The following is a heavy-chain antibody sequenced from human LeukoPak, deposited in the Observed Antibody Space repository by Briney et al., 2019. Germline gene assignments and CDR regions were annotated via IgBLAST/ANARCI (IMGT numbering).Heavy chain of an antibody. CDR3: AKEMAPEGYSYGYDY. V-gene: IGHV3-30*04. Sequence: GGSLRLACAASGFTFSTYAIHWVRQAPGKGLEWVAVISFDGSNKYYADSVKGRFTISRDNSKNTLYLQMNSLRADDTAVYYCAKEMAPEGYSYGYDYWGQGTLVTVSS. D-gene: IGHD5-18*01. CDR2: ISFDGSNK. CDR1: GFTFSTYA. J-gene: IGHJ4*02.